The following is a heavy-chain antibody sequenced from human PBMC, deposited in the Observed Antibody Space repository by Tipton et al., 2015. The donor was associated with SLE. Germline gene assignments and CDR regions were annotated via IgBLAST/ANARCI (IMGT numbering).Heavy chain of an antibody. J-gene: IGHJ4*02. CDR3: ARDGTISLDSAFDY. V-gene: IGHV4-38-2*02. Sequence: TLSLTCTVSGGSISSHYWSWIRQPPGKGLEWIGSIYHSGSTYYNPSLKSRVTISVDTSKNQFSLKLSSVTAADTAVYYCARDGTISLDSAFDYWGQGTLVTVSS. CDR2: IYHSGST. CDR1: GGSISSHY. D-gene: IGHD1-1*01.